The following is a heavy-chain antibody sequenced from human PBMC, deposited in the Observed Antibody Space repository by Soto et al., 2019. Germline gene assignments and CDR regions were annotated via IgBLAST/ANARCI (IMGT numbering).Heavy chain of an antibody. Sequence: SATLYITCTVSGGSISSGDDYWSWIRQPPGKGLEWIGYIYYSGSTYYNPSLKSRVTISVDTSKNQFSLKLSSVTAADTAVYYCARDNILGILYGGMDVWGQGTTVTVSS. D-gene: IGHD3-3*01. CDR1: GGSISSGDDY. CDR3: ARDNILGILYGGMDV. V-gene: IGHV4-30-4*01. CDR2: IYYSGST. J-gene: IGHJ6*02.